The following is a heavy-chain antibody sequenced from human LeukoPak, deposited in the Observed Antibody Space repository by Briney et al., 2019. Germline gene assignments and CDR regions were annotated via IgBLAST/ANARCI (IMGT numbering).Heavy chain of an antibody. D-gene: IGHD5-12*01. J-gene: IGHJ4*02. CDR3: ATLDSGYDPFDY. V-gene: IGHV1-2*02. Sequence: ASVKVSCKTSGYTFSGHYIHWVRQAPGQGLEWMGWINPDTGGTQYAQKFQGRVTMTRDTSISTAYMELSRLRSDDTAVCYCATLDSGYDPFDYWGQGTLVTVSS. CDR1: GYTFSGHY. CDR2: INPDTGGT.